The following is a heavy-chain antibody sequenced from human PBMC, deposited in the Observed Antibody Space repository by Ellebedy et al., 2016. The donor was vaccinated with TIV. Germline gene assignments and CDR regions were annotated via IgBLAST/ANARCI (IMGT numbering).Heavy chain of an antibody. CDR3: AKLDGNGYGRDYFDY. J-gene: IGHJ4*02. CDR1: GFTFSSYG. Sequence: GESLKISCAASGFTFSSYGMHWVRQAPGKGLEWVAVIWYDGSNKYYADSVKGRFTISRDNSKNTLHLQMNSLRAEDTALYYCAKLDGNGYGRDYFDYWGQGTLVTVSS. V-gene: IGHV3-33*06. CDR2: IWYDGSNK. D-gene: IGHD3-22*01.